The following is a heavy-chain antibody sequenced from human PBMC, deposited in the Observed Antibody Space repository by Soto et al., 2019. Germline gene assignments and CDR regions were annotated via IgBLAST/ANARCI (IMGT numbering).Heavy chain of an antibody. Sequence: QVQLQQWGAGLLKPSETLSLTCAVFGESFSGYYWTWIRQPPGKGLEWIGEINHSGSTNYNPSLKSRVTVSVDTSKNQFSLRLSSVIAADTAVYYCARGVNYGGGGGRLDYWGQGTLVTVSS. CDR3: ARGVNYGGGGGRLDY. CDR1: GESFSGYY. V-gene: IGHV4-34*01. CDR2: INHSGST. J-gene: IGHJ4*02. D-gene: IGHD3-16*01.